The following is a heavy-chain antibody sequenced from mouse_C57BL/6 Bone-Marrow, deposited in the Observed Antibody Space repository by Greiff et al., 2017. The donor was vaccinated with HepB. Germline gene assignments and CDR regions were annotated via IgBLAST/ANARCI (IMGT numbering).Heavy chain of an antibody. J-gene: IGHJ3*01. CDR1: GFTFSDYG. Sequence: EVKLVESGGGLVKPGGSLKLSCAASGFTFSDYGMHWVRQAPEKGLEWVAYISSGSSTIYYADTVKGRFTISRDNAKNTLFLQMTSLRSEDTAMYYCARRFVSPFAYWGQGTLVTVSA. V-gene: IGHV5-17*01. CDR3: ARRFVSPFAY. CDR2: ISSGSSTI.